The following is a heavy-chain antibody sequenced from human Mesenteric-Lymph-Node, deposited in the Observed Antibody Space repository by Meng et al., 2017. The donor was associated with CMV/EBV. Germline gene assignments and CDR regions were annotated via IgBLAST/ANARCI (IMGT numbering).Heavy chain of an antibody. CDR3: ARDCSSTSCYTRGVGMDV. V-gene: IGHV3-66*02. CDR2: IYSGGST. Sequence: GESLKISRAASGFTVSSNYMSWVRQAPGKGLEWVSVIYSGGSTYYADSVKGRFTISRDNSKNTLYLQMNSLRAEDTAVYYCARDCSSTSCYTRGVGMDVWGQGTTVTVSS. J-gene: IGHJ6*02. CDR1: GFTVSSNY. D-gene: IGHD2-2*02.